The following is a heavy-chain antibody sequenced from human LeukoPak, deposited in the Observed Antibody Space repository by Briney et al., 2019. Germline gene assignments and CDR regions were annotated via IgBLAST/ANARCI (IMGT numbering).Heavy chain of an antibody. J-gene: IGHJ4*02. Sequence: GGSLRLSCAASGFTLSSYSMNWVRQAPRKGLAWVSYISSSSSTIYYADSVKGRFTISRDNAKNSLYLQMNSLRAEDMAVYYCARVWYSSGWLDYWGQGTLVTVSS. D-gene: IGHD6-19*01. V-gene: IGHV3-48*01. CDR2: ISSSSSTI. CDR3: ARVWYSSGWLDY. CDR1: GFTLSSYS.